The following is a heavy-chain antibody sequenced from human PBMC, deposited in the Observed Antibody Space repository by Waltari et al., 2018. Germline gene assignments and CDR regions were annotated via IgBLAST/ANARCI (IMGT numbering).Heavy chain of an antibody. V-gene: IGHV1-46*02. CDR1: GGRFNYYI. CDR2: IHPSGGST. D-gene: IGHD3-10*01. CDR3: ARGEWFGEQVFDY. Sequence: QVQLVQSGAEMKKPGSSVRISCTGSGGRFNYYILSWVRQAPGQGLEWMGIIHPSGGSTSYSQKFQGRVTMTRATSTSTVYMELSSLRSEDTAVYYCARGEWFGEQVFDYWGQGTLVTVSS. J-gene: IGHJ4*02.